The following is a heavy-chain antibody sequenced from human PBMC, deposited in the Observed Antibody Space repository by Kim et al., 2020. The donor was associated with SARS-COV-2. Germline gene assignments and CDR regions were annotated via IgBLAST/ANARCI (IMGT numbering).Heavy chain of an antibody. CDR3: ARGGSRVTMIVVVMADAFDI. CDR1: GCTFTSYG. Sequence: ASVKVSCKASGCTFTSYGISWVRQAPGQGLEWMGWISAYNGNTNYAQKLQGRVTMTTDTSTSTAYMELRSLRSDDTAVYYCARGGSRVTMIVVVMADAFDIWGQGTMVTVSS. J-gene: IGHJ3*02. CDR2: ISAYNGNT. D-gene: IGHD3-22*01. V-gene: IGHV1-18*01.